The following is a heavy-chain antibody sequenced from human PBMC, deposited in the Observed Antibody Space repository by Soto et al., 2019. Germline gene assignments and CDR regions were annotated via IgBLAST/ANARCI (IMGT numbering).Heavy chain of an antibody. Sequence: QVQLVQSGAEVKKPGASVKVSCKASGYTFTGYYMHWVRQAPGQGLEWMGWINPNSGGTNYAQKFQGWVTMTRDTSSSIAYMELSRLRSDDTAVYYCASGGQTTALAGDWFDPWGQGTLVTVSS. CDR1: GYTFTGYY. CDR3: ASGGQTTALAGDWFDP. CDR2: INPNSGGT. D-gene: IGHD4-17*01. V-gene: IGHV1-2*04. J-gene: IGHJ5*02.